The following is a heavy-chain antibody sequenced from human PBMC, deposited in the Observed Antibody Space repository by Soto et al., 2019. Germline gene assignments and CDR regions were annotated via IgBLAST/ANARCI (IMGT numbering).Heavy chain of an antibody. CDR3: ASRYCSSNSCYEAHFPNWFDT. J-gene: IGHJ5*02. CDR2: IIPIFGTA. Sequence: GASVKVSCKASGGTFSSYAISWVRQAPGQGLEWMGGIIPIFGTANYAQKFQGRVTITADKSTSTAYMELSSLRSEDTAVYYCASRYCSSNSCYEAHFPNWFDTWGQGTLVTVSS. V-gene: IGHV1-69*06. D-gene: IGHD2-2*01. CDR1: GGTFSSYA.